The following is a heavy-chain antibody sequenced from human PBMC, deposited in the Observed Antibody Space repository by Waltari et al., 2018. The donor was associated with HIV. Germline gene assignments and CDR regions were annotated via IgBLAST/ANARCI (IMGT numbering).Heavy chain of an antibody. Sequence: EVQLVESGGGLVKHGGSLRLSCAASGFTFSNAWMSWVRQAPGKGLEWVGRIKSKTDGGTTDYAAPVKGRFTISRDDSKNTLYLQMNSLKTEDTAVYYCTTGVVVVPAAIDGVEVLHVWGQGTTVTVSS. V-gene: IGHV3-15*01. J-gene: IGHJ6*02. CDR3: TTGVVVVPAAIDGVEVLHV. D-gene: IGHD2-2*02. CDR1: GFTFSNAW. CDR2: IKSKTDGGTT.